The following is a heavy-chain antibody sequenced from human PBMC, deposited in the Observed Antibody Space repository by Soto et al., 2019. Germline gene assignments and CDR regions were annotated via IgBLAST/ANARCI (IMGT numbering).Heavy chain of an antibody. CDR1: GGSISSGNYY. CDR3: ARGGSGDIVVVAAIDY. Sequence: QVQLQESGPGLVKPSQTLSLTCTVSGGSISSGNYYWSWIRQHPGKGLEWIGYIFYSGSTYHNPSLKSRVTISVDTSKNQFSLKLSSVTAADTAVYYCARGGSGDIVVVAAIDYWGQGTLVTVSS. J-gene: IGHJ4*02. CDR2: IFYSGST. V-gene: IGHV4-31*03. D-gene: IGHD2-15*01.